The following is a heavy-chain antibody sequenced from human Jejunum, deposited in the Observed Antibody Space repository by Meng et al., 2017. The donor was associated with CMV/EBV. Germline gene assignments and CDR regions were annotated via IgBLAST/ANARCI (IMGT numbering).Heavy chain of an antibody. CDR1: GYNFTTYD. CDR2: MKPNSGTT. Sequence: KASGYNFTTYDVNWGRQGPGQGLEWMGWMKPNSGTTGYAQKFQGRLTFTRDISTNTAYMELSGLKSDDTAVYYCARDSNYAWFDPWGQGTRVTVSS. V-gene: IGHV1-8*03. CDR3: ARDSNYAWFDP. J-gene: IGHJ5*02. D-gene: IGHD4-11*01.